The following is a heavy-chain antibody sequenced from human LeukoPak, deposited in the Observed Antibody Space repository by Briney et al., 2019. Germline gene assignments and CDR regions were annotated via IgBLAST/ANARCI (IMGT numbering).Heavy chain of an antibody. CDR2: ISSSSSYI. V-gene: IGHV3-21*01. CDR3: ARGGYYYDNSGGAFDI. Sequence: PGGSLRLSCAASGFTFSSYSMNWVRQAPGKGLEWVSSISSSSSYIYYADSVKGRFTISRDNSKNTLYLQMNGLRADDTAVYYCARGGYYYDNSGGAFDIWGQGTLVTVSA. CDR1: GFTFSSYS. J-gene: IGHJ3*02. D-gene: IGHD3-22*01.